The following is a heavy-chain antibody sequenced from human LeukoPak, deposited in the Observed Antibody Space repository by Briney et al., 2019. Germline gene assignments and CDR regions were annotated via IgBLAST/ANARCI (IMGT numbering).Heavy chain of an antibody. V-gene: IGHV3-23*01. D-gene: IGHD1-1*01. J-gene: IGHJ3*02. Sequence: GGSLRLSCAASGFTFSIFAMNWVRQAPGKGLEWVSAISGSGGSTYYADSVKGRFTISRDNSKNTLYLQMNSLRAEDTAVYYCAKVLVDDDAFDIWGQGTMVTVSS. CDR2: ISGSGGST. CDR1: GFTFSIFA. CDR3: AKVLVDDDAFDI.